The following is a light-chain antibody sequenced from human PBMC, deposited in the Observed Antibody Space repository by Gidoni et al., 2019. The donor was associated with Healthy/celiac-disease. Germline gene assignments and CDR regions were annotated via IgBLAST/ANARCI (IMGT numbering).Light chain of an antibody. J-gene: IGKJ4*01. CDR3: QQRYTTPPT. V-gene: IGKV1-39*01. CDR1: QSISSY. Sequence: DIQMTQSPSSLSASVGDIVTITCRASQSISSYINWYQQKPGKAPKLLIYAAARLQSGVPSRFSGSGSGTDVTLTISSMQPEDFATYYCQQRYTTPPTFGGGTKVEIK. CDR2: AAA.